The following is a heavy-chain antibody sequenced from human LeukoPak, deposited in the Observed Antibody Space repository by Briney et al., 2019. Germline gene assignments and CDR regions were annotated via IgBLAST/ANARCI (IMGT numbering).Heavy chain of an antibody. Sequence: PSQTLSLTGSVSGVSIGSGGYYWSWIRQHPGKGLEWIGYIYYTGSAYYNPSLKSRITISLDTSKNQFSLKLNSVTAADTAVYYCARAGDKYGSDAFAIWGQGAMVTVSS. CDR2: IYYTGSA. CDR1: GVSIGSGGYY. V-gene: IGHV4-31*03. D-gene: IGHD3-10*01. CDR3: ARAGDKYGSDAFAI. J-gene: IGHJ3*02.